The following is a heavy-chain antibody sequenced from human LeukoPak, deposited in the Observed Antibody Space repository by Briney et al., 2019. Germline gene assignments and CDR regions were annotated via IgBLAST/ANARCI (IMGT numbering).Heavy chain of an antibody. J-gene: IGHJ4*02. V-gene: IGHV4-59*01. CDR2: IYYSGST. Sequence: PSETLSLTCTVSGGSISSYCWSWIRQPPGKGLEWIGYIYYSGSTNYNPSLKSPVTISVDTSKNQLSLTLSAVTAADTAVYYCARGYYGDHGVFDYWGGGTLVTVSS. D-gene: IGHD4-17*01. CDR3: ARGYYGDHGVFDY. CDR1: GGSISSYC.